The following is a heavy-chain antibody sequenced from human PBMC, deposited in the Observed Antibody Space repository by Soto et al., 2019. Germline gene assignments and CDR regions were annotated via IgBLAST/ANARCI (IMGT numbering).Heavy chain of an antibody. CDR3: ATAETTYILSFDY. CDR1: RESVDSSS. CDR2: VYYSGST. D-gene: IGHD3-16*01. J-gene: IGHJ4*02. V-gene: IGHV4-59*02. Sequence: TKTVTRESVDSSSWCWMRQPPGKGLECMGYVYYSGSTNYNPSLKSRVTISVDTSKNQISLRLKSVSAADTAFYYCATAETTYILSFDYWVQVSVVP.